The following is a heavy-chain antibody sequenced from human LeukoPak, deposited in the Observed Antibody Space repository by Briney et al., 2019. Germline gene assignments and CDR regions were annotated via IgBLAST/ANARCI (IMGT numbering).Heavy chain of an antibody. CDR1: GFTFSSHW. Sequence: GGSLRLSCAASGFTFSSHWMIWVRQAPGKGLEWVASIKQDGSEKYYVDSVRGRFTISRDNAKNSLYLQMNTLRAEDTAMYYCVRDPGNHSGAWGQGTLVTVSS. CDR2: IKQDGSEK. CDR3: VRDPGNHSGA. V-gene: IGHV3-7*05. D-gene: IGHD6-19*01. J-gene: IGHJ5*02.